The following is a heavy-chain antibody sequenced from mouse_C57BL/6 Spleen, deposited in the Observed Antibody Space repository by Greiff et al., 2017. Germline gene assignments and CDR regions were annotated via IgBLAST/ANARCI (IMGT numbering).Heavy chain of an antibody. CDR3: ARDSAGFAY. D-gene: IGHD3-2*02. J-gene: IGHJ3*01. V-gene: IGHV1-22*01. CDR1: GYTFTDYN. CDR2: INPNNGGT. Sequence: EVKLQESGPELVKPGASVKMSCKASGYTFTDYNMHWVKQSHGKSLEWIGYINPNNGGTSYNQKFKGKATLTVNKSSSTAYMELRSLTSEYSAVYYCARDSAGFAYWGQGTLVTVSA.